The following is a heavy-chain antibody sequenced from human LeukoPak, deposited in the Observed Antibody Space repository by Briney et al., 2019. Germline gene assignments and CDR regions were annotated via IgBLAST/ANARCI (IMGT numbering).Heavy chain of an antibody. Sequence: GSLRLSCAASGFTFNSYEMNWVRQAPGKGPEWVSHISSSGTSIYYADSVKGRFTISRDNAKNSLYLQMNSLRAEDRAVYYCARWAIVATTYYYNYGLDVWGQGTTVTVSS. J-gene: IGHJ6*02. V-gene: IGHV3-48*03. CDR1: GFTFNSYE. CDR2: ISSSGTSI. CDR3: ARWAIVATTYYYNYGLDV. D-gene: IGHD5-12*01.